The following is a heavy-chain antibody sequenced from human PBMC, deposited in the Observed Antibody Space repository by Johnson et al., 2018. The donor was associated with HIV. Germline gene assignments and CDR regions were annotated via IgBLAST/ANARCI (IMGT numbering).Heavy chain of an antibody. D-gene: IGHD3/OR15-3a*01. CDR3: AMGTGDHDAFDN. CDR1: GFTFSNYA. V-gene: IGHV3-30*02. Sequence: QVQLVESGGGVVQPGRSLRLSCAASGFTFSNYAMHWVRQAPGKGLESVAFIRYDGSNKYYADSVKGRFTISRDNSKNTLYLQMNSLRAEDTAVYYCAMGTGDHDAFDNWGQGTMVTVSS. J-gene: IGHJ3*02. CDR2: IRYDGSNK.